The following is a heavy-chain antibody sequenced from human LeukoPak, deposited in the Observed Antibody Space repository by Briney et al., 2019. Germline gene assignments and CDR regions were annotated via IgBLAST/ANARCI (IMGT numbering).Heavy chain of an antibody. CDR2: INHSGST. J-gene: IGHJ5*02. CDR3: VREVYRKGYGDYGGFDP. Sequence: SETLSLTCAVYGGSFSGSYWSWIRRPPGKRLEWIVEINHSGSTNYDSSLESRVTISVDTSQNQFSLKLSSVTVADTAVYYCVREVYRKGYGDYGGFDPWGQGTLVTVSS. D-gene: IGHD4-17*01. CDR1: GGSFSGSY. V-gene: IGHV4-34*01.